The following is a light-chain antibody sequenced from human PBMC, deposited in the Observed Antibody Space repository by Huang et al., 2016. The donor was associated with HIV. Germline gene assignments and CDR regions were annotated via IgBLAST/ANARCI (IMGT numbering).Light chain of an antibody. V-gene: IGKV1-6*02. CDR1: QGIRNN. J-gene: IGKJ2*01. Sequence: AIQMTQSPSTLSASVGDRVTITCRASQGIRNNLAWYQQKPGEAPKVLIYAASTLQGWVPSRFSGSGSGTDFTLTISGLQPEDFAAYYCLQDYDYPRTFGQGTRLEI. CDR3: LQDYDYPRT. CDR2: AAS.